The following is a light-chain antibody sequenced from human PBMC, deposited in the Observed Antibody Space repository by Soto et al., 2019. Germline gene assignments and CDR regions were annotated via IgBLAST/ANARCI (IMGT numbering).Light chain of an antibody. Sequence: QSALTQPASVSGSPGQSITISCTGTSSDVGGYNYVSWYQQHPGKAPKLMIYDVSNRPSGVSNRFSGSKSGNTASLTISGLQAEDEADYYCISYTSSSTLVVFGGGPKLTVL. CDR2: DVS. CDR3: ISYTSSSTLVV. CDR1: SSDVGGYNY. J-gene: IGLJ2*01. V-gene: IGLV2-14*01.